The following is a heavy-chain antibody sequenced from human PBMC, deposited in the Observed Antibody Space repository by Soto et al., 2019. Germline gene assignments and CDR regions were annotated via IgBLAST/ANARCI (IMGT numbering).Heavy chain of an antibody. V-gene: IGHV1-2*04. CDR1: GYTFTGYY. D-gene: IGHD6-13*01. CDR2: INPNSGGT. Sequence: ASVKVSCKASGYTFTGYYMHWVRQAPGQGLEWMGWINPNSGGTNYAQKFQGWVTMTRDTSISTAYMELSRLRSDDTAVYYCATTSIAAADYYGMDVWGQGTTVTVS. J-gene: IGHJ6*02. CDR3: ATTSIAAADYYGMDV.